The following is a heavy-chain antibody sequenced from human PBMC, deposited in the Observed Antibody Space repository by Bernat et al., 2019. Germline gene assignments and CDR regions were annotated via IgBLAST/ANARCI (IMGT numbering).Heavy chain of an antibody. V-gene: IGHV3-21*01. D-gene: IGHD3-22*01. Sequence: EVQLVESGGGLVKPGGSLRLSCAASGFTFSSYSMNWVRQAPGKGLEWVSSISSSSSYIYYADSVKGRFTISRDNSKNTLYLQMNSLRAEDTAVYYCAKDLYYYDSSGYYEDGYYFDYWGQGTLVTVSS. CDR3: AKDLYYYDSSGYYEDGYYFDY. CDR1: GFTFSSYS. CDR2: ISSSSSYI. J-gene: IGHJ4*02.